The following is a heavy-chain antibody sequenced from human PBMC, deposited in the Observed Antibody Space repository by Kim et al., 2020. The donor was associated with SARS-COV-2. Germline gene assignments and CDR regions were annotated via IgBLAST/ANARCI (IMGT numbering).Heavy chain of an antibody. V-gene: IGHV4-39*07. Sequence: SETLSLTCTVSGGSISSSSYYWGWIRQPPGKGLEWIGSIYYSGSTYYNPSLKSRVTISVDTSKNQFSLKLSSVTAADTAVYYCARHRLAAPQRFHFDYWGQGTLVTVSS. CDR2: IYYSGST. CDR3: ARHRLAAPQRFHFDY. J-gene: IGHJ4*02. CDR1: GGSISSSSYY. D-gene: IGHD6-19*01.